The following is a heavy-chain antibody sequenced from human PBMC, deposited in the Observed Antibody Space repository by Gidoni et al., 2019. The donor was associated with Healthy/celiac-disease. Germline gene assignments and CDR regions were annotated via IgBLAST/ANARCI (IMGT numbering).Heavy chain of an antibody. Sequence: QVQLVESGGGVVQPGRSLRLSCAASGFTFSSYGMHWVRQAPGKGLEWVAVISYDGSNKYYADSVKGRFTISRDNSKNTLYLQMNSLRAEDTAVYYCAKDLTAVGATLDYYYYYGMDVWGQGTTVTVSS. CDR1: GFTFSSYG. D-gene: IGHD1-26*01. CDR2: ISYDGSNK. CDR3: AKDLTAVGATLDYYYYYGMDV. V-gene: IGHV3-30*18. J-gene: IGHJ6*02.